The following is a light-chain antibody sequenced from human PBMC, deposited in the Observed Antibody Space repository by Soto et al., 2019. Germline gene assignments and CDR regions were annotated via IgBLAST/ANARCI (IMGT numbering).Light chain of an antibody. CDR2: MVS. V-gene: IGKV2-30*01. CDR3: MKGTHWRPT. Sequence: DVVITRSPLSLSVTLAQPASVSDRSSQSVIYDDGDTYLNWFHQRPGQSPRRLIYMVSKRDSGVPDRFSGSGSGTDFTLKISRVEAEDLGFYYCMKGTHWRPTLGQGTKVDIK. CDR1: QSVIYDDGDTY. J-gene: IGKJ1*01.